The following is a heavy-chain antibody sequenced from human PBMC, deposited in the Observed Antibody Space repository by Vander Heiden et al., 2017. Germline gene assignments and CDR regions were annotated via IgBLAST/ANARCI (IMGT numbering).Heavy chain of an antibody. CDR3: AREGRDGYNVVDY. CDR1: GFTFSSYA. Sequence: QVQGVESGGGVVQPGRALRLSCAASGFTFSSYAMHWVRQAPGKGLEWVAVISYDGSNKYYADSVKGRFTISRDNSKNTLYLQMNSLRAEDTAVYYCAREGRDGYNVVDYWGQGTLVTVSS. V-gene: IGHV3-30-3*01. CDR2: ISYDGSNK. J-gene: IGHJ4*02. D-gene: IGHD5-12*01.